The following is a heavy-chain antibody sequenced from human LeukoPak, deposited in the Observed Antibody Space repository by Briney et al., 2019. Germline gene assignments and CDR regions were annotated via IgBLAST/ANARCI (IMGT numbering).Heavy chain of an antibody. V-gene: IGHV4-59*08. CDR1: GGSMSSYC. Sequence: SETLSLTCTVAGGSMSSYCWSWIRQAPGKGLEWIGCVYDSGSTNYNPSLKSRVTISVDTSKNQFSLKMTSVTAADTAVYYCARRHGSGVYLDVWGKGTTVTVSS. CDR2: VYDSGST. D-gene: IGHD2-2*03. CDR3: ARRHGSGVYLDV. J-gene: IGHJ6*03.